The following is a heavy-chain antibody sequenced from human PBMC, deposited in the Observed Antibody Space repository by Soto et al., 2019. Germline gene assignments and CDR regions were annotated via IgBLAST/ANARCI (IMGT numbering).Heavy chain of an antibody. Sequence: PGGSLRLSCSASGFTFSNYAMRWVRQAPGKGLEYVSVISDTGANTFYADLVEGRFTISRDNSKKTLYLQLRSLRPEDTAVYYFVKDPAVVSPSVINWNDEDRISADFGFEVWGQGTMVTVYS. CDR2: ISDTGANT. CDR1: GFTFSNYA. CDR3: VKDPAVVSPSVINWNDEDRISADFGFEV. J-gene: IGHJ4*01. V-gene: IGHV3-64D*09. D-gene: IGHD1-1*01.